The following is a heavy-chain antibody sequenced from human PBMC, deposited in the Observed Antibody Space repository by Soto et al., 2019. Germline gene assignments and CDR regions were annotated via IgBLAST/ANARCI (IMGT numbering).Heavy chain of an antibody. CDR2: ISYDGSNK. D-gene: IGHD3-16*01. J-gene: IGHJ4*02. V-gene: IGHV3-30*18. Sequence: QVQLVESGGGVVQPGRSLRLSCAASGFTFSTYGMHWVRQAPGKGLEWVAVISYDGSNKYYADSVKGRFTISRDNSKSTLYLQMNSLRADDTAVYYCAEPRGDYGYGVADYWGQGTLVTVSS. CDR1: GFTFSTYG. CDR3: AEPRGDYGYGVADY.